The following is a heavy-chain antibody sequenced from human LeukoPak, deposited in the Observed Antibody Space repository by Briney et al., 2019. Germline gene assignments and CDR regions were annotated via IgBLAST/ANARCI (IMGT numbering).Heavy chain of an antibody. J-gene: IGHJ6*02. CDR3: ARGLGDPGGYYYYGMDV. D-gene: IGHD2-21*01. CDR1: GFTFSSYG. Sequence: PGGSLRLSCAASGFTFSSYGMHWVRQAPGKGLEWVAVIWYDGSNKYYADSVKGRFTISRDNSKNTLYLQMNSLRAEDTAVYYCARGLGDPGGYYYYGMDVWGQGTTVTVSS. CDR2: IWYDGSNK. V-gene: IGHV3-33*01.